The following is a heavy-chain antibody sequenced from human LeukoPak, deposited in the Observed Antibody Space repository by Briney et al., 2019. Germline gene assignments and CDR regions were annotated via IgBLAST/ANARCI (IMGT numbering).Heavy chain of an antibody. Sequence: KSGGSLRLSCAASGFTFSTYEMNWVRQAPGKGLEWVGRIKSKTDGGTTDCAAPVKGRFTTSRDDSKNTLYLQMNSLKTEDTAVYYCTTESVVYSGSSIDIWGQGTMVTVSS. CDR3: TTESVVYSGSSIDI. D-gene: IGHD1-26*01. CDR2: IKSKTDGGTT. J-gene: IGHJ3*02. CDR1: GFTFSTYE. V-gene: IGHV3-15*01.